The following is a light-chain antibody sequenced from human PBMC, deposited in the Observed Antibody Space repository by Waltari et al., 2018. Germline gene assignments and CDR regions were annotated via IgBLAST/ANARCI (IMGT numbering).Light chain of an antibody. CDR2: RTF. Sequence: QTVVTQEPSFSVSPGGTVTLTCGLSSGSVSTSHYPSWSQQTPGQAPRNLIYRTFTRSSWVPDLFSGSIVGNKAALTITGAQADDESEFYCALYLGSGIWVFGGGTRLTVL. CDR3: ALYLGSGIWV. CDR1: SGSVSTSHY. J-gene: IGLJ3*02. V-gene: IGLV8-61*01.